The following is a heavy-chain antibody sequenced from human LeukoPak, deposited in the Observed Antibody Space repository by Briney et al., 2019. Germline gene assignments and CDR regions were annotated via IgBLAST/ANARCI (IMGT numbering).Heavy chain of an antibody. D-gene: IGHD4-17*01. CDR1: GFTLSSYE. J-gene: IGHJ4*02. Sequence: PGGSLRLSCTVSGFTLSSYEMSWIRQAPGRGLEWVSSIDYSGGSSYYADSVKGRFTISRDDSKNTLYLQLNSLRAEDTAVYYCASPAYGDYALFDYWGQGTLVTVSS. CDR2: IDYSGGSS. V-gene: IGHV3-23*01. CDR3: ASPAYGDYALFDY.